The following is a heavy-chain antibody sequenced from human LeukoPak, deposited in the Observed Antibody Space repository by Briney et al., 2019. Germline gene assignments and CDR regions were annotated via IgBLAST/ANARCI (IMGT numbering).Heavy chain of an antibody. V-gene: IGHV3-48*04. D-gene: IGHD2-2*01. CDR2: ISSSSSTI. CDR1: GFTFSSYS. CDR3: ARVLVVPAVYYSDY. Sequence: PGGSLRLSCAASGFTFSSYSMNWVRQAPGKGLEWVSYISSSSSTIYYADSVKGRFTISRDNAKNSLYLQMNSLRAEDTAVYYCARVLVVPAVYYSDYWGQGTLVTVSS. J-gene: IGHJ4*02.